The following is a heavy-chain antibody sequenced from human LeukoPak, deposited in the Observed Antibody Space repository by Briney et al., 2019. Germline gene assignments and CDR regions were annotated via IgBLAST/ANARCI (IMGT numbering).Heavy chain of an antibody. Sequence: GASVKVSCKASGYTFTSYGISWVRQAPGQGLEWMGWISAYNGNTNYAQKLQGRVTMTTDTFTSTAYMELRSLRSDDTAVYYCAREGLCSGGSWYWGVDYWGRGTLVTVSS. D-gene: IGHD2-15*01. J-gene: IGHJ4*02. CDR1: GYTFTSYG. CDR2: ISAYNGNT. V-gene: IGHV1-18*01. CDR3: AREGLCSGGSWYWGVDY.